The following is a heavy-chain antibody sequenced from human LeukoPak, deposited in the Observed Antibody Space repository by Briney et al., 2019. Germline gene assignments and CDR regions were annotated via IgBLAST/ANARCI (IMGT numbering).Heavy chain of an antibody. V-gene: IGHV3-48*03. Sequence: PGGSLRLSCAASGFTFSSYEMNWVRQAPGKGLEWVSYISSSGSTIYYADSVKGRFTISRDNAKNSLYLQMNSLRAEDTAMYYCARVMNPYASGSPGGFRYWGQGTLVTVSS. J-gene: IGHJ4*02. CDR1: GFTFSSYE. CDR3: ARVMNPYASGSPGGFRY. CDR2: ISSSGSTI. D-gene: IGHD3-10*01.